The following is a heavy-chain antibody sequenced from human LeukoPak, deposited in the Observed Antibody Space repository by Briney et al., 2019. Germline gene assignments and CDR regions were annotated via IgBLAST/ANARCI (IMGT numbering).Heavy chain of an antibody. V-gene: IGHV3-23*01. J-gene: IGHJ6*02. CDR1: GFTFNNCA. Sequence: GGSLRLSCAASGFTFNNCAMSWVRQAPGKALAWVSAICSNGGTTYYADSVQRRFTISRDNSKKMLLLEMSSLRAEDTAVYYCAKGSSSYGSGRYFGTDVWGQGTTVIVSS. CDR3: AKGSSSYGSGRYFGTDV. CDR2: ICSNGGTT. D-gene: IGHD3-10*01.